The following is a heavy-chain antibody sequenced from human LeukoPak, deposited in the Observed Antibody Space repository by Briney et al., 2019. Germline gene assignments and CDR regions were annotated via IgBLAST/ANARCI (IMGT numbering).Heavy chain of an antibody. CDR1: GFTFSDYY. D-gene: IGHD6-6*01. J-gene: IGHJ4*02. Sequence: PGGSLRLSCAASGFTFSDYYMSWIRQPPGKGLEWIGSIYYSGSTYYNPSLKSRVTISVDTSKNQFSLKLSSVTAADTAVYYCARHSTIAARPGYFDYWGQGTLVTVSS. V-gene: IGHV4-39*01. CDR3: ARHSTIAARPGYFDY. CDR2: IYYSGST.